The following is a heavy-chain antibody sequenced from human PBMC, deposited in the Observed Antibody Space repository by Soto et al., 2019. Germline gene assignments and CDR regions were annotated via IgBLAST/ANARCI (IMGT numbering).Heavy chain of an antibody. J-gene: IGHJ4*02. CDR3: AATNRWARLRGDLFDY. Sequence: EVQLLESGGGLVQPGGSLRLSCAASGFTFTNYAMTWVRQAPGKGLEWVSGISGSGGNTYYADSVKGRFTISRDNPMTSRYIQINSLRAEDTAVYYRAATNRWARLRGDLFDYSGQGTLVSVSS. D-gene: IGHD3-10*01. V-gene: IGHV3-23*01. CDR2: ISGSGGNT. CDR1: GFTFTNYA.